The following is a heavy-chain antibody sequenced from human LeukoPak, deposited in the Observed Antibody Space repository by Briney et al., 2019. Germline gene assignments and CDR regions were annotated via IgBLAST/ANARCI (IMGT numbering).Heavy chain of an antibody. CDR3: AKLGLSGSAGRAYHFDY. V-gene: IGHV4-59*08. J-gene: IGHJ4*02. D-gene: IGHD1-26*01. CDR1: GGSISNYY. CDR2: IYNSGSI. Sequence: SETLSLTCTVSGGSISNYYWSWIRQPPGKGLEWIGSIYNSGSINYSPSLESRLTISLDTSKNQFSLRLSSVTAADTAVNYCAKLGLSGSAGRAYHFDYWGQGTLVTVSS.